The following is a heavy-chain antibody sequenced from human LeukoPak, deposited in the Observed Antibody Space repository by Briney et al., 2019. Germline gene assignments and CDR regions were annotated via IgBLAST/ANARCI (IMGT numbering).Heavy chain of an antibody. CDR2: IGGSGGGT. Sequence: PGGSLRLSCAASGFTFSTYGMSWVRKAPGRGLEWVSAIGGSGGGTYYADSVKGRFTISRDNSKNTLYLQMNSLRAEDTAVYYCAELGITMIGGVWGKGTTVTISS. CDR1: GFTFSTYG. D-gene: IGHD3-10*02. CDR3: AELGITMIGGV. V-gene: IGHV3-23*01. J-gene: IGHJ6*04.